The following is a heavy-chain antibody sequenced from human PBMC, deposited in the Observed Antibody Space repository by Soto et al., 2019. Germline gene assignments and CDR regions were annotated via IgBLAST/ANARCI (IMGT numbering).Heavy chain of an antibody. CDR2: IYSGGST. CDR3: AGDLNYASGFDP. CDR1: GFTVSSNY. V-gene: IGHV3-66*01. J-gene: IGHJ5*02. D-gene: IGHD1-7*01. Sequence: GGSLRLSCAASGFTVSSNYMSWVRQAPGKGLEWVSVIYSGGSTYYADSVKGRFTISRDNSKNTLYLQMNSLRAEDTAVYYCAGDLNYASGFDPWGQGTLVTVSS.